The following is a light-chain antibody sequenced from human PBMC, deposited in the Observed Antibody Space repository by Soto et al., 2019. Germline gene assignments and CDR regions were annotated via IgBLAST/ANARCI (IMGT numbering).Light chain of an antibody. CDR2: GVS. CDR1: QGVSGN. J-gene: IGKJ4*01. CDR3: QQYNSWPLT. V-gene: IGKV3D-15*01. Sequence: EIVMTQSPATLSVSPGERATLSCRASQGVSGNLAWYQQKPGQAPRLLIFGVSTRATGIPARFSGSGSGTEFTLTISSLQSEDFAVYYCQQYNSWPLTFGGGTRVEIK.